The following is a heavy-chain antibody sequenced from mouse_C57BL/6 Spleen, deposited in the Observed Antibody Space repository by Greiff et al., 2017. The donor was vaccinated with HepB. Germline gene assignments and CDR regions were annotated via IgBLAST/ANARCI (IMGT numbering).Heavy chain of an antibody. CDR2: ISSGGSYT. D-gene: IGHD1-1*02. CDR3: ARRVGTLSYAMDY. CDR1: GFTFSSYG. Sequence: EVKLQESGGDLVKPGGSLKLSCAASGFTFSSYGMSWVRQTPDKRLEWVATISSGGSYTYYPDSVKGRFTISRDNAKNTLYLQMSSLKSEDTAMYYCARRVGTLSYAMDYWGQGTSVTVSS. J-gene: IGHJ4*01. V-gene: IGHV5-6*02.